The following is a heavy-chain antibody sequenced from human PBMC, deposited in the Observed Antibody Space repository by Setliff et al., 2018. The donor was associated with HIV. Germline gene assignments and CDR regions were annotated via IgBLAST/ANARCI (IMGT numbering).Heavy chain of an antibody. CDR1: SDSISSSY. J-gene: IGHJ5*02. CDR3: ASAGPYCGDDCPYNWLTP. Sequence: PSETLSLTCTVSSDSISSSYWTWIRRPPGQGLEWIGYVHHSGSTKYNASLRSRVTMSVDTSKNLFSLTLRSVTAADTAVYYCASAGPYCGDDCPYNWLTPWGQGTLVTVSS. CDR2: VHHSGST. D-gene: IGHD2-21*02. V-gene: IGHV4-59*01.